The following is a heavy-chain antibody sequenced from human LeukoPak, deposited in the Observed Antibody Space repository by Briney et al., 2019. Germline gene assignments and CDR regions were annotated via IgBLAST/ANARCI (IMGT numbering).Heavy chain of an antibody. CDR2: ISAYNGNT. D-gene: IGHD4-17*01. CDR1: GYTFTSYG. V-gene: IGHV1-18*01. CDR3: ASDYGDAIIDY. Sequence: ASVTVSCKPSGYTFTSYGISWVRQAPGQGIEWMGWISAYNGNTNYAQKLQGRVTMTTDTSMSTAYMELRSLRSDDTAMYYCASDYGDAIIDYWGQGTLVTVSS. J-gene: IGHJ4*02.